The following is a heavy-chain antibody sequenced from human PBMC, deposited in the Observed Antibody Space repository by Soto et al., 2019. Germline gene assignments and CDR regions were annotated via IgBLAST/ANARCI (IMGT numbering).Heavy chain of an antibody. D-gene: IGHD3-10*01. J-gene: IGHJ6*02. CDR1: GYTFTTYG. Sequence: QVQLEQSAPEVKKPGASVKVSCKASGYTFTTYGISWVRQAPGEGLERLGWIKTHNGNTNYAQNLQGRVFMTADTSTNTAYMELRSLRSDDTAIYYCTREGSAPYYDYAMDAWGQGTTVTVSS. CDR2: IKTHNGNT. CDR3: TREGSAPYYDYAMDA. V-gene: IGHV1-18*01.